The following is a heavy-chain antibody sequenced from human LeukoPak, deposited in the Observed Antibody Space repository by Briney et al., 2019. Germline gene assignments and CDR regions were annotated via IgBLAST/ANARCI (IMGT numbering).Heavy chain of an antibody. D-gene: IGHD3-22*01. Sequence: GGSLRLSCAASGFTFSTYAMSWVRQAPGKGLEWVSTISGSRGSTYYADSVKGRFTISRDNTISGDNSKNTLYLQMNSLRAEDTAIYYCAKDEDSSGHPWDFQHWGQGTLVTVSS. CDR2: ISGSRGST. CDR1: GFTFSTYA. CDR3: AKDEDSSGHPWDFQH. J-gene: IGHJ1*01. V-gene: IGHV3-23*01.